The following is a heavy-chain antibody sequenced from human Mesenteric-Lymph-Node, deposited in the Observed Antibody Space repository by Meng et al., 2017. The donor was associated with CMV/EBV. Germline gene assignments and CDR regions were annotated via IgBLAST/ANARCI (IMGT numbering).Heavy chain of an antibody. V-gene: IGHV1-8*02. D-gene: IGHD6-19*01. J-gene: IGHJ4*02. CDR2: MNPNSGNT. Sequence: QEQLVQSGAEGKKPGASVKVSCKASGHTFTSFDINWVRQATGQGPEWMGWMNPNSGNTGYAQKLQGRVTLTRDTSISTAYMELSSLRSEDTAVYYCARGPSYSSGFPDCWGQGTLVTVSS. CDR1: GHTFTSFD. CDR3: ARGPSYSSGFPDC.